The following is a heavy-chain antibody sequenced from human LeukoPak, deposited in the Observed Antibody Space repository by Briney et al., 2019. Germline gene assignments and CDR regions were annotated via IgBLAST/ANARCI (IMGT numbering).Heavy chain of an antibody. CDR1: GGPTTSYY. Sequence: PSETLSLTCTVSGGPTTSYYWSWIRQPPGKGREWIGYIYYSGSTNYNPSLKSRVTISVDTSKNQFSLKLSSLTAADTAVYYCARDTSGYRRGSFDYWGQGTLVTVSS. CDR3: ARDTSGYRRGSFDY. V-gene: IGHV4-59*01. D-gene: IGHD3-22*01. CDR2: IYYSGST. J-gene: IGHJ4*02.